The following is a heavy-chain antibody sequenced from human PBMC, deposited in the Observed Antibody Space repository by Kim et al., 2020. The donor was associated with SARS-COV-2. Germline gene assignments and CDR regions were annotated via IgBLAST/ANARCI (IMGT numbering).Heavy chain of an antibody. CDR3: ARGDSSGWTLDY. V-gene: IGHV4-59*09. Sequence: TNYNPALSSRVTISVDTSKNQFSLKLTAVSAADTVIYYCARGDSSGWTLDYWGQGTLVTVSS. J-gene: IGHJ4*02. D-gene: IGHD6-19*01. CDR2: T.